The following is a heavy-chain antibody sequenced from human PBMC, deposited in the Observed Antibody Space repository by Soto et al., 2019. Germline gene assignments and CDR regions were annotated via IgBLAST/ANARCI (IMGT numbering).Heavy chain of an antibody. D-gene: IGHD2-15*01. Sequence: ASVKVSCKASGYTFTSYGISWVRQAPGQGLEWMGWISAYNGNTNYAQKPQGRVTMTTDTSTSAAYMELRSLRSDDTAVYYCARAQYCSGGTCHFDYWGQGTLVTVSS. CDR1: GYTFTSYG. V-gene: IGHV1-18*01. CDR3: ARAQYCSGGTCHFDY. CDR2: ISAYNGNT. J-gene: IGHJ4*01.